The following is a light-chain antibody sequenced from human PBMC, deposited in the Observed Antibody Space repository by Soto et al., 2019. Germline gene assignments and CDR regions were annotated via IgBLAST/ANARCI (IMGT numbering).Light chain of an antibody. CDR1: HLISSW. Sequence: DIHMTRSPSPLSGCLANGRDITCRATHLISSWLAWYQQKPGKAPKLLISEASHLERGVPSRFSGSGSGTEFTLTISSRRPDDFATYFCEQDNSYSRMLGPGTKVDIK. J-gene: IGKJ1*01. CDR3: EQDNSYSRM. CDR2: EAS. V-gene: IGKV1-5*01.